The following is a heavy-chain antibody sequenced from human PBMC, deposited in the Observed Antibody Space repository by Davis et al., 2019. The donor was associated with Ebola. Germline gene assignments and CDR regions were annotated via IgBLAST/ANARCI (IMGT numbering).Heavy chain of an antibody. Sequence: GESLKISCKASGYTFSNNWIGWVRQMPGKGLEWMGIIYPGDSDTRYSPSFQSQVTISVDRSISTAYLQWNSLQASDTAIYYCARDAYSNAWSLDYWGQGTLVTVSS. CDR3: ARDAYSNAWSLDY. CDR2: IYPGDSDT. V-gene: IGHV5-51*01. CDR1: GYTFSNNW. D-gene: IGHD6-19*01. J-gene: IGHJ4*02.